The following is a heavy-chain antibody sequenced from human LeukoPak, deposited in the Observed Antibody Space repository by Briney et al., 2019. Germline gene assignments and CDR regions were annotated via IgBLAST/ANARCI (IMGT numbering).Heavy chain of an antibody. J-gene: IGHJ4*02. V-gene: IGHV1-69*13. Sequence: ASVKVSCKASGGTFSSYAISWVRQAPGQGLEWMGGIIPIFGTANYAQKFQGRVTITADESTSTAYMELSSLRSEDTAVYYCARGLGFGELYRYFDYWGQGTLVTVSS. CDR3: ARGLGFGELYRYFDY. D-gene: IGHD3-10*01. CDR1: GGTFSSYA. CDR2: IIPIFGTA.